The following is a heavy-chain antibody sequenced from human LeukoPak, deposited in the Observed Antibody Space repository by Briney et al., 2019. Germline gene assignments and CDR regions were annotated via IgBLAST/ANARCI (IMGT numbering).Heavy chain of an antibody. J-gene: IGHJ4*02. Sequence: GASVTVSCKASGYSFTTYDINWVRQAPGQGLEWMGWMRPKKSDTGYAQKLQGRVTMTTDTSTSTAYMELRSLRSDDTAVYYCASKAGDYWGQGTLVTVSS. CDR3: ASKAGDY. V-gene: IGHV1-18*04. CDR1: GYSFTTYD. CDR2: MRPKKSDT. D-gene: IGHD3-10*01.